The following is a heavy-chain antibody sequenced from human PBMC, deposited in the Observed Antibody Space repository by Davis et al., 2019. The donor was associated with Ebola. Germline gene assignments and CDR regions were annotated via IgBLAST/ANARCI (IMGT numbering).Heavy chain of an antibody. J-gene: IGHJ6*02. CDR1: GGSIISSRSY. D-gene: IGHD3-10*01. CDR2: IYYSGIT. CDR3: ARLSGSGTYSTYYGMDV. V-gene: IGHV4-39*01. Sequence: SETLSLTCTVSGGSIISSRSYWGWIRQPPRKGLEWIGSIYYSGITYYNPSLKSRVTISVDTSKNQFSLKLRSVTAADTAVYYCARLSGSGTYSTYYGMDVWGQGTTVTVS.